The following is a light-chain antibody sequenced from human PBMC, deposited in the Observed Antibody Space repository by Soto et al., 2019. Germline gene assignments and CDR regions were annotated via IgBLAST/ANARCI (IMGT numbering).Light chain of an antibody. CDR2: GAS. J-gene: IGKJ2*01. CDR1: RSVSASY. CDR3: QQYDTSAT. Sequence: ETVLTQSPGTLSLSPGERATLSCRASRSVSASYLAWYQQTPGQAPRLLIYGASSRATGFPDRFSGSGSGTDFTLTISRLEPEDSAVYYCQQYDTSATFGQGTKLEI. V-gene: IGKV3-20*01.